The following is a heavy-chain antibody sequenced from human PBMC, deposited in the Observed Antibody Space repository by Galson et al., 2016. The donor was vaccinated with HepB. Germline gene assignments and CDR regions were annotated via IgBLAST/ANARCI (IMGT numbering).Heavy chain of an antibody. CDR1: GFVFSAYG. V-gene: IGHV3-21*01. CDR2: ISNAGSHR. J-gene: IGHJ4*02. D-gene: IGHD6-6*01. CDR3: ARSGGTYSSSSYYFDS. Sequence: SLRLSCAGSGFVFSAYGFNWIRQAPGKGLEWVSSISNAGSHRHYTDSVKGRFTISRDNDKHSLCLQMNSLRAEDTAVYYCARSGGTYSSSSYYFDSWGQGTLVAVSS.